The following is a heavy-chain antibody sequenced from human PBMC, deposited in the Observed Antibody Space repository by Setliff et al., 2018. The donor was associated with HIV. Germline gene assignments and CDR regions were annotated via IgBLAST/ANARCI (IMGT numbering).Heavy chain of an antibody. Sequence: PSETLSLTCTVSGGSISSYYWSWIRQPPGKGLEWIGYICYSGSTNYNPSLKSRVTISVDTSKNQFSLKLSSVTAADTAVYYCARLRYYDSSGYFHYFDYWGQGTLVTVSS. D-gene: IGHD3-22*01. CDR2: ICYSGST. V-gene: IGHV4-59*08. CDR3: ARLRYYDSSGYFHYFDY. J-gene: IGHJ4*02. CDR1: GGSISSYY.